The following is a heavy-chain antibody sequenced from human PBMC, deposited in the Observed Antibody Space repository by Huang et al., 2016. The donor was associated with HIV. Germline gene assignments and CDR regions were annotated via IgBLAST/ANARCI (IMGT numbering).Heavy chain of an antibody. Sequence: QVQLVQSGAEVKKPGASVKVSCKVSGYTLTELYIHWVRQAPGKGLEWMGGFSPEHGETIDALNFQGRVTMTEDTSTDTAYMELHSLRPEDTAVYYCAAGYDTYYDIWGQGTMVIASS. CDR3: AAGYDTYYDI. CDR2: FSPEHGET. CDR1: GYTLTELY. J-gene: IGHJ3*02. D-gene: IGHD2-21*01. V-gene: IGHV1-24*01.